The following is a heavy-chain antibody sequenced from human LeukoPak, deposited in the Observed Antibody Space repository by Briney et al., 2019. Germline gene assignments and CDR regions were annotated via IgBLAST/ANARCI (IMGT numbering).Heavy chain of an antibody. Sequence: PGGSLRLSCAASGFTFSSYAMHWVRQAPGKGLEYVSAISSNGGSTYYADSVKGRFTISRDNSKNTLYLQMSSLRAEDTAVYYCVKDRMVRGILGYYFDYWGQGTLVTVSS. J-gene: IGHJ4*02. D-gene: IGHD3-10*01. CDR1: GFTFSSYA. CDR3: VKDRMVRGILGYYFDY. V-gene: IGHV3-64D*06. CDR2: ISSNGGST.